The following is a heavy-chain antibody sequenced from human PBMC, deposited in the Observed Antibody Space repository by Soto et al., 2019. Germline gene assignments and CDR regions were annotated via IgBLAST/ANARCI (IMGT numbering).Heavy chain of an antibody. Sequence: QVQLQESGPGLVKPSQTLSLTCTVSGGSISSGDYYWSWLRQPQGKGLEWIGYIYYRGSTYYNPSLKSRVTISVDTYKNPFHVELSSVTAADTAVYYCAIDPTVRAAGTSDCWGQGTLVTVSS. CDR1: GGSISSGDYY. D-gene: IGHD6-13*01. J-gene: IGHJ4*02. CDR3: AIDPTVRAAGTSDC. CDR2: IYYRGST. V-gene: IGHV4-30-4*01.